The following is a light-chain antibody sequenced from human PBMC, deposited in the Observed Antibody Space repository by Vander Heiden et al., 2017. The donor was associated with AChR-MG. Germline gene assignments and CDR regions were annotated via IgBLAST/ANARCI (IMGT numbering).Light chain of an antibody. V-gene: IGKV3-11*01. CDR2: DAS. J-gene: IGKJ2*01. CDR3: KQRSNWPYT. Sequence: IVLPQSPATLSLSPGKRATLSCRASKSVSSYLAWYEQKPGQAPRLLIYDASNRATGIPARFSGSGSGTDFTLTISSREPEDFAVYYCKQRSNWPYTLGRGPSWRSN. CDR1: KSVSSY.